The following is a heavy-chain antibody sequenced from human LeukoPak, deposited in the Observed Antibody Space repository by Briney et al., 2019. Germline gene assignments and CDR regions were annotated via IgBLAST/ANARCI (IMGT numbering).Heavy chain of an antibody. CDR3: AKDKSHSSWTSRYYYHGMDV. V-gene: IGHV3-7*03. D-gene: IGHD6-13*01. CDR2: IKQDGSEK. CDR1: GFTFSNYW. Sequence: PGGSLRLSCAASGFTFSNYWMSWVRQAPGKVLEWVANIKQDGSEKYYVGSVKGRFTISRDNAKNSLYLQMNSLRAEDTALYYCAKDKSHSSWTSRYYYHGMDVWGQGTTVTVSS. J-gene: IGHJ6*02.